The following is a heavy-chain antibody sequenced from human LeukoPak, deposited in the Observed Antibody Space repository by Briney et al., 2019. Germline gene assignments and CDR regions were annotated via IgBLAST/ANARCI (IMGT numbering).Heavy chain of an antibody. D-gene: IGHD1-26*01. CDR2: INHSGST. CDR3: ARALLSGSYYTTHFDY. V-gene: IGHV4-34*01. CDR1: GGSISSYY. J-gene: IGHJ4*02. Sequence: SETLSLTCTVSGGSISSYYWSWIRQPPGKGLEWIGEINHSGSTNYNPSLKSRVTISVDTSKNQFSLKLSSVTAADTAVYYCARALLSGSYYTTHFDYWGQGTLVTVSS.